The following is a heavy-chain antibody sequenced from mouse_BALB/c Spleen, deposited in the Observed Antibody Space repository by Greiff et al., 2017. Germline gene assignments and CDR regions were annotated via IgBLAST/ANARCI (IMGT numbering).Heavy chain of an antibody. J-gene: IGHJ4*01. CDR3: ASHRFITAYYGMDY. V-gene: IGHV2-2*02. Sequence: QVQLKQSGPGLVQPSQTLSITCTASGFSLTSYGVHWVRQSPGKGLEWLGAIWSGGSTDYNAAFISRLSISKDNSKNQVFFKMNSLQANDTAVYYGASHRFITAYYGMDYWGQGTSVTVSA. D-gene: IGHD1-2*01. CDR2: IWSGGST. CDR1: GFSLTSYG.